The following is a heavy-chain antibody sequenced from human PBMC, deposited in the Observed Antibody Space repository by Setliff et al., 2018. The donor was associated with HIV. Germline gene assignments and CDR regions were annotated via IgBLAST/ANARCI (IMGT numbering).Heavy chain of an antibody. CDR2: IYYNGIT. Sequence: SETLSLTCTVSGGSISSHYWSWIRQPPGKGLEWIGSIYYNGITNYNPSLKSRVTISVDTSKNQFSLKLSSVTAADTAVYYCARAGYYGSTSYWEYFQHWGQGTLVTVSS. CDR3: ARAGYYGSTSYWEYFQH. J-gene: IGHJ1*01. CDR1: GGSISSHY. V-gene: IGHV4-59*11. D-gene: IGHD3-22*01.